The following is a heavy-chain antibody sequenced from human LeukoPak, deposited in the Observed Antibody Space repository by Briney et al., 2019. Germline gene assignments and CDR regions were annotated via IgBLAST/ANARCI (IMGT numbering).Heavy chain of an antibody. Sequence: GGSLRLSCAVSGFNSSKYVFNWVRQAPGKELEWVSSVGLRGRNTYYADSVKGRFTISRDDSTNMVYLQLDALGSDDTAVYYCAKNLHIVVVTAILDYWGRGTLVTVSS. V-gene: IGHV3-23*01. D-gene: IGHD2-21*02. CDR3: AKNLHIVVVTAILDY. CDR2: VGLRGRNT. J-gene: IGHJ4*02. CDR1: GFNSSKYV.